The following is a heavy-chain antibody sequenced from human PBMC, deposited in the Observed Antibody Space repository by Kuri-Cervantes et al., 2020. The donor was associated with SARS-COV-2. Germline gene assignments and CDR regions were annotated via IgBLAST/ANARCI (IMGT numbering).Heavy chain of an antibody. J-gene: IGHJ3*02. Sequence: ASVKVSCNASGHIFTNYALHWGRQAPRQRLEWMGWINAVNGNTKYSQKFQGRVTITRDTSASTAYMELSSMRSEDTALYYCARDRGSQWLAFYDAFDIWGQGTMVTVSS. D-gene: IGHD6-19*01. CDR2: INAVNGNT. CDR3: ARDRGSQWLAFYDAFDI. V-gene: IGHV1-3*01. CDR1: GHIFTNYA.